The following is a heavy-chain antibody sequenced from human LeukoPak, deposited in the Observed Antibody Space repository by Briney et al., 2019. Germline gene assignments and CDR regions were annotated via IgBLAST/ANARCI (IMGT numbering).Heavy chain of an antibody. V-gene: IGHV3-30*18. Sequence: GGPLRLSCAASGFTFSSYGMHWVRQAPGKGLEWVAVISYDGSNKYYADSVKGRFTISRDNSKNTLYLQMNSLRAEDTAVYYCAKDNTASSPGGDYWGQGTLVTVSS. J-gene: IGHJ4*02. CDR1: GFTFSSYG. D-gene: IGHD2/OR15-2a*01. CDR3: AKDNTASSPGGDY. CDR2: ISYDGSNK.